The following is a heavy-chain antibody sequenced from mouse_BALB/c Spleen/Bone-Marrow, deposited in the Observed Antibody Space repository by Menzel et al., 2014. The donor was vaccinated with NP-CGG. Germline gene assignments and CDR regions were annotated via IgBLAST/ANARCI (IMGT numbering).Heavy chain of an antibody. CDR3: TNLGTY. Sequence: QVQLQQSGAELVKPGASVKMSCKASGYTFTSYWMHWVKQRPGQGLAWIGAIDPSDNYTHYNQEFKGKATLTVDTTSSTAYMQLSSRTSEDSAVYYCTNLGTYWGQGTLVTVSA. V-gene: IGHV1S127*01. CDR2: IDPSDNYT. CDR1: GYTFTSYW. D-gene: IGHD2-14*01. J-gene: IGHJ3*01.